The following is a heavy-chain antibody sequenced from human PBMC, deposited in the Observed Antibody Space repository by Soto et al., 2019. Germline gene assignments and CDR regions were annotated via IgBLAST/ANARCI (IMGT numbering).Heavy chain of an antibody. D-gene: IGHD3-22*01. J-gene: IGHJ6*02. Sequence: PGESLKISCKGSGYSFTSYWISWVRQMPGKGLEWMGRIDPSDSYTNYSPSFQGHVTISADKSISTAYLQWSSLKASDTAMYYCASQYYYDSSGSLYYYYGMDVWGQGTTGTVSS. CDR3: ASQYYYDSSGSLYYYYGMDV. V-gene: IGHV5-10-1*01. CDR1: GYSFTSYW. CDR2: IDPSDSYT.